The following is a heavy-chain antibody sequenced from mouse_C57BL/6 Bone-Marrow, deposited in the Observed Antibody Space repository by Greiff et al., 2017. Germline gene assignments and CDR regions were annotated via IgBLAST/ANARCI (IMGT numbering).Heavy chain of an antibody. Sequence: VKLQQPGAELVKPGASVKLSCKASGYTFTSYWMHWVQQRPGQGLEWIGMIHPNSGSTNYNEKFKSKATLTVDKSSSTAYMQLSSLTSEDSAVYYCPVDYDYDGFAYWGQGTLVTVSA. D-gene: IGHD2-4*01. CDR2: IHPNSGST. CDR3: PVDYDYDGFAY. V-gene: IGHV1-64*01. CDR1: GYTFTSYW. J-gene: IGHJ3*01.